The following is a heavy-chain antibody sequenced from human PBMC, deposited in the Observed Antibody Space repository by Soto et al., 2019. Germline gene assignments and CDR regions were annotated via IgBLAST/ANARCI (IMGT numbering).Heavy chain of an antibody. J-gene: IGHJ6*03. CDR1: GFTFSSYS. CDR3: ARDYDFWSGYYTGGLDYYYYMDV. CDR2: ISSSSSTI. D-gene: IGHD3-3*01. Sequence: GGSLRLSCAASGFTFSSYSMNWVRQAPGKGLEWVSYISSSSSTIYYADSVKGRFTISRDNAKNSLYLQMNSLRAEDTAVYYCARDYDFWSGYYTGGLDYYYYMDVWGKGTTVTVSS. V-gene: IGHV3-48*01.